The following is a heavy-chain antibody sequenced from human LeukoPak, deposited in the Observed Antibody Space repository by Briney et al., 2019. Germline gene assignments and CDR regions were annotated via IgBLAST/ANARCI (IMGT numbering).Heavy chain of an antibody. D-gene: IGHD5-18*01. CDR2: ITKFGST. J-gene: IGHJ4*02. CDR3: ARDRSGYGNYFDF. CDR1: GDTFSNYA. V-gene: IGHV1-69*06. Sequence: ASVMVSCKASGDTFSNYAISWVRLAPGQGLEWMGAITKFGSTNYAHNFVGRVTMTADKSTSTAYMELSSLKSDDTAVYYCARDRSGYGNYFDFWGQGTLVTVSS.